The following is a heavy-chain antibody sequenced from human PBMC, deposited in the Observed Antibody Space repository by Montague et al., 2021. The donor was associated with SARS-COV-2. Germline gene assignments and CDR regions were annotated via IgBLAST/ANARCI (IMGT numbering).Heavy chain of an antibody. D-gene: IGHD3-10*01. CDR2: IYYSGST. Sequence: SQTLSLTCTVSGGSVSSGSYYWSWIRQPPGKGLEWIGYIYYSGSTNYNPSLKSRVTISVDTSKNQFSLKLSSVAAADTAVYYCARLGDGVVPSPILGVGPYYSYYYMDVWGKGTTVTVSS. CDR3: ARLGDGVVPSPILGVGPYYSYYYMDV. J-gene: IGHJ6*03. V-gene: IGHV4-61*01. CDR1: GGSVSSGSYY.